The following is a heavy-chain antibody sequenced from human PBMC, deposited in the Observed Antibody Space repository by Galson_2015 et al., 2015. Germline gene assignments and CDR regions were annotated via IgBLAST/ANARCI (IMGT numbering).Heavy chain of an antibody. CDR2: ISYDGSNK. CDR3: AKDLPLGSYYGMDV. D-gene: IGHD3-16*02. J-gene: IGHJ6*02. Sequence: SLRLSCAASGFTFSSYGMHWVRQAPGKGLEWVAVISYDGSNKYYADSVKGRFTISRDNSKNTLYLQMNSLRAEDTAVYYCAKDLPLGSYYGMDVWGQGTTVTVSS. V-gene: IGHV3-30*18. CDR1: GFTFSSYG.